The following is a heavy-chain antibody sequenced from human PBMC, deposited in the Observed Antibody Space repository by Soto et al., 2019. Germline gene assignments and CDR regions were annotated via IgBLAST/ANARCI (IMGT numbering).Heavy chain of an antibody. CDR1: GGSISSSSYY. Sequence: SETLSLTCTVSGGSISSSSYYWGWMRQHPGKGVEWSGSIYDSGSTYYNPSVKGGVTVAVDTSKNQFSLKLSSVTAADTAVYYCASEDNQNFDYWGQGNLVTVSS. V-gene: IGHV4-39*01. CDR3: ASEDNQNFDY. CDR2: IYDSGST. D-gene: IGHD1-1*01. J-gene: IGHJ4*02.